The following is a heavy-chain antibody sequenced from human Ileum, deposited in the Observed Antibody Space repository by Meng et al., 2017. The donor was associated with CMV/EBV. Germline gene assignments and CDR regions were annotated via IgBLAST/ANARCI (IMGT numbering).Heavy chain of an antibody. CDR3: ARETGVWWELLHYFDY. Sequence: GESLKISCAGSGFTLSIHWMGWVRQAPGKGQEWVANINRDGSEKYYVDSVKGRFTISRDNAKNSLYLQMNSLRAEDTAVYYCARETGVWWELLHYFDYWGQGTLVTVSS. CDR1: GFTLSIHW. J-gene: IGHJ4*02. CDR2: INRDGSEK. V-gene: IGHV3-7*01. D-gene: IGHD1-26*01.